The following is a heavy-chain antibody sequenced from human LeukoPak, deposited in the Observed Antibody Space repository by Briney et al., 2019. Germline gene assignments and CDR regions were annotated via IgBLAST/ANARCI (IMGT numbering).Heavy chain of an antibody. V-gene: IGHV3-23*01. CDR1: GFTFSSYA. Sequence: GGSLRLSCAASGFTFSSYAMSWVRQAPGKGLEWVSAISGSGGSTYYADSVKGRFTISRDDSKNTLYLQMNSLRGEDTAVYFCAREPTSMGYFDYWGQGTLVTVSS. CDR2: ISGSGGST. D-gene: IGHD5-18*01. CDR3: AREPTSMGYFDY. J-gene: IGHJ4*02.